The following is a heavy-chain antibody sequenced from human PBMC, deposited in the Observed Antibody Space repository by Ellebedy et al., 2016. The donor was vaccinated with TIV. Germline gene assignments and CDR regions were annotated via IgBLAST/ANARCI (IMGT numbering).Heavy chain of an antibody. J-gene: IGHJ4*02. Sequence: SETLSLTCSVSNGSIGSYFWSWIRQPPGKGLEFIGYMFNSGRTNYNPPLKSRVTMSIDTYKNQFSLTLTSVTAADTAVYYCARGFIPGTVYYLDYWGQGTLVTASS. CDR1: NGSIGSYF. V-gene: IGHV4-59*01. D-gene: IGHD6-13*01. CDR3: ARGFIPGTVYYLDY. CDR2: MFNSGRT.